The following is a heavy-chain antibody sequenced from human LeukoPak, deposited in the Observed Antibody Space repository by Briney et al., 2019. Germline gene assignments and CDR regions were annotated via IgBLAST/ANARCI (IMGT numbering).Heavy chain of an antibody. CDR1: EGTFSSYA. Sequence: SVKVSCKASEGTFSSYAISWVRQAPGQGLEWMGGIIPIFGTANYAQKFQGRVTITTDESTSTAYMELSSLRSEDTAVYYCARGPSSGSYLDYWGQGTLVTVSS. CDR3: ARGPSSGSYLDY. D-gene: IGHD1-26*01. V-gene: IGHV1-69*05. J-gene: IGHJ4*02. CDR2: IIPIFGTA.